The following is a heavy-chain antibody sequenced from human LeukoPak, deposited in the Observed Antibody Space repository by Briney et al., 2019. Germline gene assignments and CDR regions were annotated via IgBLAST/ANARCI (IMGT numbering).Heavy chain of an antibody. Sequence: PGGSLRLSCAASGFTVSRNYMSWVRQAPGKGLEWVSVIYSGGSTYYADSVKGRFTISRDNSKNTLYLQMNSLRAEDTAIYYCATDYYVSGSYYRLFYWGQGTLVTVSS. CDR2: IYSGGST. J-gene: IGHJ4*02. CDR1: GFTVSRNY. V-gene: IGHV3-66*01. D-gene: IGHD3-10*01. CDR3: ATDYYVSGSYYRLFY.